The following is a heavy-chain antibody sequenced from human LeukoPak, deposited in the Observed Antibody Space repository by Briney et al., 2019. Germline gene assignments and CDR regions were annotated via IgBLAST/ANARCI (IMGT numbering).Heavy chain of an antibody. Sequence: GGSLRLSCAASGFTFSSYGMHWVRQAPGKGLEWVAVISYDGSNKYYADSVKGRFTISRDNSKNTLYLQMNSLRAEDTAVYYCAKEWEGSGWYWGQGTLVTVSS. CDR3: AKEWEGSGWY. V-gene: IGHV3-30*18. CDR2: ISYDGSNK. CDR1: GFTFSSYG. D-gene: IGHD6-19*01. J-gene: IGHJ4*02.